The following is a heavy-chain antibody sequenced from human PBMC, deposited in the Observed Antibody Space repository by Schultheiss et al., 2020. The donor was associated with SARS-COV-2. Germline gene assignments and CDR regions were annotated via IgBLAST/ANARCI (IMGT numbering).Heavy chain of an antibody. J-gene: IGHJ4*02. CDR2: IYYSGST. Sequence: SETLSLTCAVYGGSFSGYYWSWIRQPPGKGLEWIGSIYYSGSTYYNPSLKSRVTISVDTSKNQFSLKLSSVTAADTAVYYCAREGDDYNSFDYWGQGTLVTVSS. CDR3: AREGDDYNSFDY. D-gene: IGHD5-24*01. V-gene: IGHV4-34*01. CDR1: GGSFSGYY.